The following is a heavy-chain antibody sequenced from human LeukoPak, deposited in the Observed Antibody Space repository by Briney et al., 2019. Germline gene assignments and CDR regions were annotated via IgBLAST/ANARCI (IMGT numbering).Heavy chain of an antibody. J-gene: IGHJ4*02. D-gene: IGHD6-19*01. CDR2: FSGTSTN. CDR1: GFTFSSYA. CDR3: AKLKQWQPQRYFLEY. Sequence: AGGSLRPSCAASGFTFSSYAMSWVRQAPGKGLEWVSTFSGTSTNSYADAVKGRVTISRDNSKNTLYLQMNSLRAEDTAVYYCAKLKQWQPQRYFLEYWGQGALVTVAS. V-gene: IGHV3-23*01.